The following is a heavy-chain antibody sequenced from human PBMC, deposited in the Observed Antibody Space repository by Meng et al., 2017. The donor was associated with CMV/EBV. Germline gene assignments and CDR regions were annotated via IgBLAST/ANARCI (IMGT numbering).Heavy chain of an antibody. D-gene: IGHD1-7*01. Sequence: AGSLRLSCTVSGGSISSSSYYWGWIRQPPGKGLEWIGSIYYSGSTYYNPSLKSRVTISVDTSKNQFSLKLSSVTAADTAVYYCARLAAGTKEGYFDYWGQGTLVTVSS. V-gene: IGHV4-39*01. J-gene: IGHJ4*02. CDR1: GGSISSSSYY. CDR3: ARLAAGTKEGYFDY. CDR2: IYYSGST.